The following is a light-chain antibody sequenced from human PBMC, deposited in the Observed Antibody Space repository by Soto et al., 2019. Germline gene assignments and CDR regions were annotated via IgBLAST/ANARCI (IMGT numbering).Light chain of an antibody. V-gene: IGLV2-8*01. J-gene: IGLJ1*01. CDR1: SSDVGAYDY. CDR3: SSFAGSNNFPYV. CDR2: EIN. Sequence: QSVLTQPPSASGSRGQSVTISCTGTSSDVGAYDYVSWYQHHSGKAPKLMSYEINKRPSGVPDRFSGSKSGNTASLTVSGLQAEDEADYYCSSFAGSNNFPYVFGTGTKVTVL.